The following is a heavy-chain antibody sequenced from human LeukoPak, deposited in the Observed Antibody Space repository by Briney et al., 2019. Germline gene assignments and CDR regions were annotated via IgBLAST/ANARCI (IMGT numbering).Heavy chain of an antibody. J-gene: IGHJ3*02. Sequence: EASETLSLTCTVSGVSISSSSYYWGWIRQPPGKGLEWIGSIYYSGSTYYNPSLKSRVTISVDTSKNQFSLKLSSVTAADTAVYYCASFDLTWATFDIWGQGTIVTVSS. D-gene: IGHD2/OR15-2a*01. CDR3: ASFDLTWATFDI. CDR2: IYYSGST. CDR1: GVSISSSSYY. V-gene: IGHV4-39*07.